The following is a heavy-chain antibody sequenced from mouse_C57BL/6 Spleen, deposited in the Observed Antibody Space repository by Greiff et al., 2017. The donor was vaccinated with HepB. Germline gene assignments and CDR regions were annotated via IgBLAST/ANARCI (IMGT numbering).Heavy chain of an antibody. D-gene: IGHD2-5*01. J-gene: IGHJ2*01. Sequence: VQLQQSGPELVKPGASVKISCKASGYTFTDYYMNWVKQSHGKSLEWIGDINPNNGGTSYNQKFKGKATLTVDKSSSTAYMELRSLTSEDSAVYYCARAFYSNYDGYFDYWGQGTTLTVSS. CDR2: INPNNGGT. V-gene: IGHV1-26*01. CDR3: ARAFYSNYDGYFDY. CDR1: GYTFTDYY.